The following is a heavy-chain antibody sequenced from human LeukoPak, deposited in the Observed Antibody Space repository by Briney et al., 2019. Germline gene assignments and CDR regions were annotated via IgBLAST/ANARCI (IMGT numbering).Heavy chain of an antibody. CDR2: IYYSGST. D-gene: IGHD3-10*01. J-gene: IGHJ4*02. V-gene: IGHV4-39*07. Sequence: SETLSLTCTVSGGSISSSSYYWGWIRQPPGKGLEWIGSIYYSGSTYYNPSLKSRVTISVDTSKNQFSLKLSSVTAADTAVYCCARTVRGVPFPYFDYWGQGTLVTVSS. CDR1: GGSISSSSYY. CDR3: ARTVRGVPFPYFDY.